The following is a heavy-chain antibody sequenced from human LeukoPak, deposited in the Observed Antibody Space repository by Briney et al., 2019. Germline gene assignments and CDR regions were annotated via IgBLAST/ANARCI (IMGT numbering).Heavy chain of an antibody. CDR3: AGGTTNTKGAFDM. J-gene: IGHJ3*02. CDR1: GYTFTNYY. CDR2: INPSGSST. Sequence: GASVKVSCKASGYTFTNYYIHWVRQAPGQGLEWMGIINPSGSSTSYAKKFHGRVTMTRDTSTSTVYMELSSLRSEDTAVYYCAGGTTNTKGAFDMWGQGTMVTVSS. V-gene: IGHV1-46*01. D-gene: IGHD2-8*01.